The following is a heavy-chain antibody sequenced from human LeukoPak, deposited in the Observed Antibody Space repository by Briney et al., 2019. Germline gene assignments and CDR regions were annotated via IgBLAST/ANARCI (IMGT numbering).Heavy chain of an antibody. CDR1: GGTFSIYA. J-gene: IGHJ4*02. D-gene: IGHD4-17*01. Sequence: SVKVSCKASGGTFSIYAISWVRQAPGQGLEWMGGIIPIFGTANYAQKFQGRVTITADESTSTAYMELSSLRSEDTAVYYCARDGDYPPYYFDYWGQGTLVTVSS. V-gene: IGHV1-69*13. CDR2: IIPIFGTA. CDR3: ARDGDYPPYYFDY.